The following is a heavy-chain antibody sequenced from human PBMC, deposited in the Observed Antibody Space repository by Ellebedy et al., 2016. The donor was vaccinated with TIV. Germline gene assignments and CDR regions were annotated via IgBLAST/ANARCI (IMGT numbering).Heavy chain of an antibody. CDR3: AREGMTTVTYYYGMDV. V-gene: IGHV1-2*02. CDR1: GYTFSGYY. CDR2: INPNSGGR. D-gene: IGHD4-17*01. J-gene: IGHJ6*02. Sequence: AASVKVSCKASGYTFSGYYMHWVRQAPGQGLAWMGWINPNSGGRMYAQKFQGRVTMTGDTAVSTAYMELSRLSPDDTAVYYCAREGMTTVTYYYGMDVWGQGTTVTVSS.